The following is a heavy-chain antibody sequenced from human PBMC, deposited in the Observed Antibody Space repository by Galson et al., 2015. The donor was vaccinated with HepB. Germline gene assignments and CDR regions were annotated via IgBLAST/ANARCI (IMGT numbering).Heavy chain of an antibody. CDR2: IRYDGTNK. CDR3: ARTFYFDY. J-gene: IGHJ4*02. Sequence: SLRLSCAASGFTFSNYGMHWVRQAPGKGLEWVAVIRYDGTNKYYADSVKGRFTISRDNSQNTLYLQMHSLRVEDTAVYYCARTFYFDYWGQGTLVTVSS. V-gene: IGHV3-33*01. D-gene: IGHD3-16*01. CDR1: GFTFSNYG.